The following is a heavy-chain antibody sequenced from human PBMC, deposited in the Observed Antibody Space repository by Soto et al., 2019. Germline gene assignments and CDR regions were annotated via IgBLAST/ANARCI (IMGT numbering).Heavy chain of an antibody. CDR3: ARGLEAAAGNWFDP. D-gene: IGHD6-13*01. CDR2: INHSGST. Sequence: PSEPLSLTWTVSGGSISSYYWSWIRQPPGKGLEWIGEINHSGSTNYNPSLKSRVTISVDTSKNQFSLKLSSVTAADTAVYYCARGLEAAAGNWFDPWGQGTLVTVSS. J-gene: IGHJ5*02. CDR1: GGSISSYY. V-gene: IGHV4-34*01.